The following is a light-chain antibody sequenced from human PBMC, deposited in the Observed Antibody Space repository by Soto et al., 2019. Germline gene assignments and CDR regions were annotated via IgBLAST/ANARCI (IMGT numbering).Light chain of an antibody. CDR3: QQRRSWQVT. CDR2: AAS. J-gene: IGKJ5*01. Sequence: IQMTQSPSSLSPSVGDRVTITCRASQSISSYLNWYQQKPGKAPKLLIYAASSLQSGVPSRFSGSGSGTDFTLTISSLQPEDFEVYYCQQRRSWQVTFGQGTRLEIK. V-gene: IGKV1-39*01. CDR1: QSISSY.